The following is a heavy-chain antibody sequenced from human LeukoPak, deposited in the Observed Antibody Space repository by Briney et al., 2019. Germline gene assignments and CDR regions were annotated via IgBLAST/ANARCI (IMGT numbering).Heavy chain of an antibody. CDR3: ARGPPLTYEHTPEGYYHYYMDV. V-gene: IGHV1-69*13. Sequence: SVKVSCKTSGGTFGSFAIAWLRQAPGQGLEWMGGIIPIFATTNYAQEFQGRVSITADEFTSTVYMQLPSLRSADTGVYYCARGPPLTYEHTPEGYYHYYMDVWGKGTTIIISS. J-gene: IGHJ6*03. D-gene: IGHD1-14*01. CDR1: GGTFGSFA. CDR2: IIPIFATT.